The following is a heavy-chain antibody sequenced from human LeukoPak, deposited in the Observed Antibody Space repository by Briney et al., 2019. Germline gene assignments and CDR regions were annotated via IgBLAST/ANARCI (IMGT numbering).Heavy chain of an antibody. CDR2: IYTSGST. CDR3: AREGQGAVSFDY. J-gene: IGHJ4*02. D-gene: IGHD3-16*01. CDR1: GGSISSYY. V-gene: IGHV4-4*07. Sequence: SETLSLTCTVSGGSISSYYWSWIRRPAGQGLEWIGRIYTSGSTNYNPSLKSRVTMSVDTSKNQFSLKLSSVTAADTAVYYCAREGQGAVSFDYWGQGTLVTVSS.